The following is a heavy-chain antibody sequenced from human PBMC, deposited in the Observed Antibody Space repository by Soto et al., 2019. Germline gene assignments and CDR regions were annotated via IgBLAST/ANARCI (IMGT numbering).Heavy chain of an antibody. Sequence: PSQTLSLTCAISGDSVSGNSAAWNWIRQSPSRGLEWLGRTYYRSRWYNDYAVSVKSRITVTPDTSKNQFSLHLNSVTPEDTAIYYCAKGGFSAYDFYPWGQGTLVTVSS. V-gene: IGHV6-1*01. J-gene: IGHJ5*02. D-gene: IGHD5-12*01. CDR2: TYYRSRWYN. CDR1: GDSVSGNSAA. CDR3: AKGGFSAYDFYP.